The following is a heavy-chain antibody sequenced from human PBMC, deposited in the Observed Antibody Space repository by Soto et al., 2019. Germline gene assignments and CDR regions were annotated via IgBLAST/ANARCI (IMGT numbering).Heavy chain of an antibody. CDR1: GFTFSSYW. J-gene: IGHJ6*03. CDR2: IKQDGSEK. Sequence: RGSLRLSCAASGFTFSSYWMSWVRQAPGKGLEWVANIKQDGSEKYYVDSVKGRFTISRDNAKNSLYLQMNSLKAEHTAVYYCARESHRPEYYDFWSGYYTTYYYYMDVWGKGTTVTVSS. CDR3: ARESHRPEYYDFWSGYYTTYYYYMDV. D-gene: IGHD3-3*01. V-gene: IGHV3-7*01.